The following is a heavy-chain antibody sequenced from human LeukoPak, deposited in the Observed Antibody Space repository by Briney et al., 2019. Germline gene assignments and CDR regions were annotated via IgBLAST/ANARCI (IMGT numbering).Heavy chain of an antibody. CDR3: ARPPSRGYSSSFEY. J-gene: IGHJ4*02. CDR2: LYPRDSDT. D-gene: IGHD2-2*03. Sequence: GESLKISCQASGYNFTRYWIGWVRQMPGKGLEWMGLLYPRDSDTRYSPSFQGQVTFSADNSINTAYLQWSSLRASDTAIYYCARPPSRGYSSSFEYWGQGTLVTVSS. V-gene: IGHV5-51*01. CDR1: GYNFTRYW.